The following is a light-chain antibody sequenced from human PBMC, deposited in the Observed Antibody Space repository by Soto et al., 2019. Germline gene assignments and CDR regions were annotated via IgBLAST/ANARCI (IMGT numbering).Light chain of an antibody. V-gene: IGLV2-14*01. CDR1: SIDIGAYDH. CDR2: SVS. CDR3: ISYTVSRSYV. J-gene: IGLJ1*01. Sequence: QSVLTQPASVSGSPGQSITISCSGTSIDIGAYDHVAWYQQFTGKSPKLTIYSVSNRPSGVSNRFSGSKSGNTASLTISGLQAEDEADYYCISYTVSRSYVFGSGTKVTVL.